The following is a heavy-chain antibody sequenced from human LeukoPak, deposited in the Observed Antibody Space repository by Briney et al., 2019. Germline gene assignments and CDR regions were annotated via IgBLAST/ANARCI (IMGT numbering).Heavy chain of an antibody. CDR1: GFTFSNYA. Sequence: GGSLRLSCAASGFTFSNYAMSWVRQAPGKGLEWVSGISAGGGSTYYADSVKGRFTISRDNAKNSLYLQMNSLRAEDTAVYYCAREDCSGGSCYWNYWGQGTLVTVSS. J-gene: IGHJ4*02. V-gene: IGHV3-23*01. CDR2: ISAGGGST. D-gene: IGHD2-15*01. CDR3: AREDCSGGSCYWNY.